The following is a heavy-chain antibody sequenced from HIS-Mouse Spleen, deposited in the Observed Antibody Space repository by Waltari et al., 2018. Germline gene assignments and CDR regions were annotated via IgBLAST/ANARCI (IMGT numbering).Heavy chain of an antibody. J-gene: IGHJ4*02. V-gene: IGHV4-38-2*02. Sequence: QVQLQESGPGLVKPSETLSLTCTVSGYSISSGYYWGWIRQPPGKGLEWMGSIYHSGGTYSNPSLKSRVTISVDTSKNQFSLKLSSVTAADTAVYYCARADDFWSGSFDYWGQGTLVTVSS. D-gene: IGHD3-3*01. CDR2: IYHSGGT. CDR1: GYSISSGYY. CDR3: ARADDFWSGSFDY.